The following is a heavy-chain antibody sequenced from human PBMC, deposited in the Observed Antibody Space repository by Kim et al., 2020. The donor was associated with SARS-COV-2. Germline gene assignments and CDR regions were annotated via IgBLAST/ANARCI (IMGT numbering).Heavy chain of an antibody. CDR1: GYSFTSYW. CDR2: IYPGDSDT. Sequence: GESLKISCKGSGYSFTSYWIGWVRQMPGKGLEWMGIIYPGDSDTRYSPSFQGQVTISADKSISTAYLQWSSLKASDTAMYYCARQGHYDFWSGPLYYFDYWGQGTLVTVSS. D-gene: IGHD3-3*01. CDR3: ARQGHYDFWSGPLYYFDY. J-gene: IGHJ4*02. V-gene: IGHV5-51*01.